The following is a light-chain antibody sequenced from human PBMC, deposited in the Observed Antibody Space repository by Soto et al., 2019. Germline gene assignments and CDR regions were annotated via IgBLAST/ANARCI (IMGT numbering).Light chain of an antibody. J-gene: IGKJ2*01. CDR3: QQFESYPFT. V-gene: IGKV1-5*03. CDR2: MAS. Sequence: DIQMTQSPSTLSASVGDRVTFTCRASRSFGNLLAWYQQKPGKAPKVLISMASILLSGVPSRFSGSGSGTEFTLTISNLQPDDFATYYCQQFESYPFTFGQGTKLEIK. CDR1: RSFGNL.